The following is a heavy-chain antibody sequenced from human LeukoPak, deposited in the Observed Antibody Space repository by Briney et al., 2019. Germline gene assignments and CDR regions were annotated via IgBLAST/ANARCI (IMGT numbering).Heavy chain of an antibody. CDR2: IKQDGSEK. CDR3: ARGANIGYCSSTSCYQYYYYMDV. V-gene: IGHV3-7*01. J-gene: IGHJ6*03. CDR1: GFTFSSYW. Sequence: GGSLRLSCAASGFTFSSYWMSWVRQAPGKGLEWVANIKQDGSEKYYVDSVEGRFTISRDNAKNSLYLQMNSLRAEDTAVYYCARGANIGYCSSTSCYQYYYYMDVWGKGTTVTVSS. D-gene: IGHD2-2*01.